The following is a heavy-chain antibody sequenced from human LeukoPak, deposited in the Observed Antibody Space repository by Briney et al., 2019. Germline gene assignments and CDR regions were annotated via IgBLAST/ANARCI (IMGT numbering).Heavy chain of an antibody. Sequence: PSETLSLTCAFYGGSYKYYHWTWIRQSPGKGLEWIGEINQSGSANYSPSLKSRVTISLDTSKNQFSLELNSVTAADTAVYYCARGDGVIATLGTGSWFFDLWGRGTLVTVSS. D-gene: IGHD6-6*01. CDR3: ARGDGVIATLGTGSWFFDL. CDR1: GGSYKYYH. J-gene: IGHJ2*01. V-gene: IGHV4-34*01. CDR2: INQSGSA.